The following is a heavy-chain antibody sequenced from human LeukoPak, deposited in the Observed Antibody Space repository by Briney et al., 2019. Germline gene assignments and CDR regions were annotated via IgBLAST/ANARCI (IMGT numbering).Heavy chain of an antibody. J-gene: IGHJ4*02. CDR3: ANPDY. Sequence: GGSLRLSCAASGLTFDDYAMHWVRQTPGKGLEWVSGISWNSGSIGYADSVKGRFTISRDNAKNSLYLQMNSLRAEDTALYYCANPDYWGQGTLVTVSS. CDR1: GLTFDDYA. V-gene: IGHV3-9*01. CDR2: ISWNSGSI.